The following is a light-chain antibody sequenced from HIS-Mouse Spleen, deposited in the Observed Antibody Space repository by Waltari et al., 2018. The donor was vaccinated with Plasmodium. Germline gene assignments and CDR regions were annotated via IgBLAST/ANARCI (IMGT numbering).Light chain of an antibody. CDR1: SLRSYY. V-gene: IGLV3-19*01. Sequence: SSELTQDPAVSVALGQTVRTTCQGDSLRSYYAIWYQQKPGQAPVLVIYGKNNRPSGIPDRFSGSSSGNTASLTITGAQAEDEADYYCNSRDSSGNHWVFGGGTKLTVL. J-gene: IGLJ3*02. CDR2: GKN. CDR3: NSRDSSGNHWV.